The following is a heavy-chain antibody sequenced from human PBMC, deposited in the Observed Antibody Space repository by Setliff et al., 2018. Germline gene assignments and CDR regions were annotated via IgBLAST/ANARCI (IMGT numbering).Heavy chain of an antibody. D-gene: IGHD2-21*02. V-gene: IGHV4-61*09. CDR2: IDPSGDT. CDR3: ARGFDVCGGGACYTDGPYYFDY. Sequence: PSETLSLTCTVSGGSISSGSHYWTWIRQPTGKRLEWIGHIDPSGDTNYNPSLKSRVTISVDTSKNQFSLKLSSVAAADTAVYYCARGFDVCGGGACYTDGPYYFDYWGLGTLVTVSS. J-gene: IGHJ4*02. CDR1: GGSISSGSHY.